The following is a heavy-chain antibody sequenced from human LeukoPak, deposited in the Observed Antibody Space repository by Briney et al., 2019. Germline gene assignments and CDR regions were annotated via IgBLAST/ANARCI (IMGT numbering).Heavy chain of an antibody. CDR2: IYYSGRT. J-gene: IGHJ4*02. D-gene: IGHD3-10*01. CDR1: GGSISSGGYY. V-gene: IGHV4-31*03. Sequence: PSQTLSLTCTVSGGSISSGGYYWSWIRQHPGKGLEWIGYIYYSGRTYYNPSLKSRVTISVDTSKNQFSLKLSSVTAADTAVYYCARGSPYYYGSGSYYDSYYFDYWGQGTLVTVSS. CDR3: ARGSPYYYGSGSYYDSYYFDY.